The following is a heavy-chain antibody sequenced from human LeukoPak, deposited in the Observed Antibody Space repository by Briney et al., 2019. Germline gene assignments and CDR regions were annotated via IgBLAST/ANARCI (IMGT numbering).Heavy chain of an antibody. CDR3: AGRNAMDV. CDR1: GFTFSNYW. V-gene: IGHV3-7*03. J-gene: IGHJ6*02. Sequence: GGSLRLSCAASGFTFSNYWMTWVRQAPGKGLEWVASINRDGSERYYVDSVKGRFTISRDDAKSSLYLQMNSLRAEDTAVYYCAGRNAMDVWGQGTTVIVFS. CDR2: INRDGSER.